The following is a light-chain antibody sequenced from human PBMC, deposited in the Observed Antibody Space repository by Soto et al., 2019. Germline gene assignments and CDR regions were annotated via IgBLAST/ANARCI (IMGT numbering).Light chain of an antibody. J-gene: IGLJ1*01. Sequence: QSVLTQPASVSGSPGQSITISCTGTSSDVGGYNYVSWYQQHPGKAPKLMIYEVSNRPSGASNRFSGSKSGNTASLTISGLQAEDEADYYCSSYTSSSTLVVFGTGTKLTVL. CDR3: SSYTSSSTLVV. CDR1: SSDVGGYNY. V-gene: IGLV2-14*01. CDR2: EVS.